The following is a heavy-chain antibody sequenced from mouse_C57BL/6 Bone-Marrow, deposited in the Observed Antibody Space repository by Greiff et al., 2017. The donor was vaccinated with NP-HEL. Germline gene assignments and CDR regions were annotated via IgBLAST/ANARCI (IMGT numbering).Heavy chain of an antibody. Sequence: VKLMESGAELVKPGASVKISCKASGYAFSSYWMNWVKQRPGKGLEWIGQIYPGDGDTNYNGKFKGKATLTADKSSSTAYMQLSSLTSEDSAVYFCARDSNFIFDYWGQGTTLTVSS. V-gene: IGHV1-80*01. D-gene: IGHD2-5*01. CDR1: GYAFSSYW. J-gene: IGHJ2*01. CDR2: IYPGDGDT. CDR3: ARDSNFIFDY.